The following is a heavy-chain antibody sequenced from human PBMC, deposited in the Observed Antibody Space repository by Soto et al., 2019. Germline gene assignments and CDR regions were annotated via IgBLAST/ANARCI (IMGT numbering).Heavy chain of an antibody. CDR3: ARFLTTVRTCSSCADY. CDR1: GFTFSSYA. D-gene: IGHD4-4*01. CDR2: ISHTGSTI. Sequence: GGSLRLSCAASGFTFSSYARSWFRQAPGKGLEWVSAISHTGSTIYYADSVRGRFTISRDYSKNTLYLQMTSLRVEATAVYYCARFLTTVRTCSSCADYWGQGTLVTVSS. V-gene: IGHV3-23*01. J-gene: IGHJ4*02.